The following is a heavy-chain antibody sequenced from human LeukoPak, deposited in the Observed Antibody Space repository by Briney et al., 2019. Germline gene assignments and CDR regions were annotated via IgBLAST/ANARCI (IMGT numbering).Heavy chain of an antibody. CDR1: GGSFSGYY. J-gene: IGHJ4*02. V-gene: IGHV4-34*01. Sequence: SETLSLTCAVYGGSFSGYYWSWIRQPPGKGLEWIGEINRSGSTNYNPSLKSRVTISVDTSKNQFSLKLSSVTAADTAVYYCARGRGYCSSTSCPPPGYWGQGTLVTVSS. D-gene: IGHD2-2*01. CDR2: INRSGST. CDR3: ARGRGYCSSTSCPPPGY.